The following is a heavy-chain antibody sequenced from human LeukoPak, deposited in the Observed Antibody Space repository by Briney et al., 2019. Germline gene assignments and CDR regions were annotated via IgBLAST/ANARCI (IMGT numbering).Heavy chain of an antibody. Sequence: ASVKVSCKVSGYILTELSMRWVRQAPGKGLEWMGGFDPEDGETIYAQKFQGRVTMTEDTSTDTAYMELSSLRSEDTAVYYCAALRFLEWLSSAYDYWGQGTLVTVSS. D-gene: IGHD3-3*01. V-gene: IGHV1-24*01. J-gene: IGHJ4*02. CDR3: AALRFLEWLSSAYDY. CDR2: FDPEDGET. CDR1: GYILTELS.